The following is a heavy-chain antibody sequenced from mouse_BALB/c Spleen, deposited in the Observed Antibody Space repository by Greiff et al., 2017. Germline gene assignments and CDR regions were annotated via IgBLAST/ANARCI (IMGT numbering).Heavy chain of an antibody. CDR2: ISSGGST. CDR3: ARGLLLYDAMDY. V-gene: IGHV5-6-5*01. J-gene: IGHJ4*01. CDR1: GFTFSSYA. Sequence: EVQGVESGGGLVKPGGSLKLSCAASGFTFSSYAMSWVRQTPEKRLEWVASISSGGSTYYPDSVKGRFTISRDNARNILYLQMSSLRSEDTAMYYCARGLLLYDAMDYWGQGTSVTVSS.